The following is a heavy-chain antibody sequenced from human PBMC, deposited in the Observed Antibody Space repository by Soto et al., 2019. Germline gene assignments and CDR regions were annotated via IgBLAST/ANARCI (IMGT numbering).Heavy chain of an antibody. Sequence: QVQLVESGGGVVQPGRSLRLSCAASGFTFSSYAMHWVRQAPGKGLEWVAVISYDGSNKYYADSVKGRFTISRDNSKNTLYLQMHSLRAEDTAVYYCARGLAAAGDGFDPWGQGTLVTVSS. D-gene: IGHD6-13*01. CDR3: ARGLAAAGDGFDP. CDR1: GFTFSSYA. J-gene: IGHJ5*02. CDR2: ISYDGSNK. V-gene: IGHV3-30-3*01.